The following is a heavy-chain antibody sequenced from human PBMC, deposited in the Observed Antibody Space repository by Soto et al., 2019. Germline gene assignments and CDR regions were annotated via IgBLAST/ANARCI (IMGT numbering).Heavy chain of an antibody. J-gene: IGHJ4*02. CDR1: GGAISSSNW. D-gene: IGHD3-10*01. CDR2: IYHTGST. CDR3: ARYYDHASAYYYGLDY. V-gene: IGHV4-4*02. Sequence: QMQLQESGPGLVKPSGTLSLTCAVSGGAISSSNWWTWVRQPPGKGLEWIGEIYHTGSTNYNPSLTRRVTISLDKSQNQFSLNLTSVTAADTAVYYCARYYDHASAYYYGLDYWGQGTLVTVTS.